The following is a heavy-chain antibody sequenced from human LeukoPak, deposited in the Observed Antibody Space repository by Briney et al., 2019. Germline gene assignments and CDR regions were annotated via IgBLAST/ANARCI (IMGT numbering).Heavy chain of an antibody. D-gene: IGHD2-15*01. V-gene: IGHV1-2*04. CDR2: INLYSGGA. CDR1: GYTFTDYY. J-gene: IGHJ6*01. Sequence: ASVKVSCKASGYTFTDYYMHWVRQAPGQGLEWMGCINLYSGGAHYAQKFQDWLSMTRDTPINTAYMELSSLRSDDTAVYYCARDILGRSNGGSNYFGMEVWGQGTTVTVSS. CDR3: ARDILGRSNGGSNYFGMEV.